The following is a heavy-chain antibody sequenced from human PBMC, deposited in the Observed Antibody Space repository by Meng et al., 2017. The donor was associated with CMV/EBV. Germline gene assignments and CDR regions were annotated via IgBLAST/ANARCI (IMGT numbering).Heavy chain of an antibody. Sequence: SETLSLTCTVSGGSISSSSYYWGWIRQPLGKGLEWIGSIYYSGSTYYNPSLKSRVTISVDTSKNQFSLKLSSVTAADTAVYYCARDTIVVVPAASGGFDYWGQGTLVTVSS. CDR2: IYYSGST. D-gene: IGHD2-2*01. CDR3: ARDTIVVVPAASGGFDY. V-gene: IGHV4-39*07. J-gene: IGHJ4*02. CDR1: GGSISSSSYY.